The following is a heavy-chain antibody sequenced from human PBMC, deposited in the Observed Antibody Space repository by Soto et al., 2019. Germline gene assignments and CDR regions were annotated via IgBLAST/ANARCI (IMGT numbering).Heavy chain of an antibody. CDR2: ISSSGRRT. Sequence: PRGSLRLSCGGSGFTFANFGMGWVRQAPGKGLYWVSGISSSGRRTYYAYSVKVRFTISIDNSNSTLYLQMDSLIADDTAVYYCAKVAKSGVVIEYFLXWGQVSLVTVSX. CDR3: AKVAKSGVVIEYFLX. D-gene: IGHD3-3*01. J-gene: IGHJ4*02. CDR1: GFTFANFG. V-gene: IGHV3-23*01.